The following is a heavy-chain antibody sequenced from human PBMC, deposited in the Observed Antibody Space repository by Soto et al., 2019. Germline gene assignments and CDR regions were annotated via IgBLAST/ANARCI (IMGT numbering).Heavy chain of an antibody. CDR1: GFTFSSYG. CDR3: ARDESEEAAMVFDY. D-gene: IGHD5-18*01. J-gene: IGHJ4*02. CDR2: ISSSSSYI. V-gene: IGHV3-21*01. Sequence: VQLVESGGGVVQPGTSLRLSCAASGFTFSSYGMHWVRQTPGKGLEWVSSISSSSSYIYYADSVKGRFTISRDNAKNSLYLQMNSLRAEDTAVYYCARDESEEAAMVFDYWGQGTLVTVSS.